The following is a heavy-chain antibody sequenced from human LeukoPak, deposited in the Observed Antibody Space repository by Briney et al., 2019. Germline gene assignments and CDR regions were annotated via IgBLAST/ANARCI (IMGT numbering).Heavy chain of an antibody. CDR1: GGTFSSYA. J-gene: IGHJ6*03. CDR3: ARSIVVVPAVSYMDV. V-gene: IGHV1-69*05. D-gene: IGHD2-2*01. CDR2: IIPIFGTA. Sequence: ASVKVSCKASGGTFSSYAISWVRQAPGQGLEWMGGIIPIFGTANYAQKFQGRVTITTDESTSTAYMELSSLRSEDTAVYYCARSIVVVPAVSYMDVWGKGTTVTVSS.